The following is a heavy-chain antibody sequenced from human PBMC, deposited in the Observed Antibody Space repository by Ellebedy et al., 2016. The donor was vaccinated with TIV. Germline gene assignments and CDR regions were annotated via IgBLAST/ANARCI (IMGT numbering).Heavy chain of an antibody. V-gene: IGHV3-74*01. CDR1: GFTFSSHW. CDR3: ARRGGCGSGDWWAFDY. D-gene: IGHD2-8*02. Sequence: GESLKISCAASGFTFSSHWMNWVRQAQGKGLVWVSRINSDGSSTSYADCAKGRFTMSRDNAKNTLYLQINSLRAEDTAVYYCARRGGCGSGDWWAFDYWGQGTLVTVSS. CDR2: INSDGSST. J-gene: IGHJ4*02.